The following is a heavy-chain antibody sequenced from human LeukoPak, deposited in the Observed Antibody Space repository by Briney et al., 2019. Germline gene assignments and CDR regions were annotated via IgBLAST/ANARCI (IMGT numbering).Heavy chain of an antibody. D-gene: IGHD6-13*01. J-gene: IGHJ4*02. Sequence: GGSLRLSCAASGFTLSSYWMSWVRQAPGKGLEWVANIKQDGSEKYYVDSVKGRFTISRDNAKNSLYLQMNSLRAEDTAVYYCARRGRAAAPMGYFDYWGQGTLVTVSS. CDR3: ARRGRAAAPMGYFDY. V-gene: IGHV3-7*01. CDR1: GFTLSSYW. CDR2: IKQDGSEK.